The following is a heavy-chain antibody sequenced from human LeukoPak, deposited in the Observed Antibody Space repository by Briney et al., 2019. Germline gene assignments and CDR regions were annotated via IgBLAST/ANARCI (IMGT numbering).Heavy chain of an antibody. V-gene: IGHV4-59*01. CDR3: ARVEAKSSSWPEYFQH. CDR2: IYCSGST. J-gene: IGHJ1*01. Sequence: SETLSLTCTVSGGSISSYYWSWIRQPPGKGLEWIGYIYCSGSTNYNPSLKSRVTISVDTSKNQFSLKLSSVTAADTAVYYCARVEAKSSSWPEYFQHWGQGTLVTVSS. CDR1: GGSISSYY. D-gene: IGHD6-13*01.